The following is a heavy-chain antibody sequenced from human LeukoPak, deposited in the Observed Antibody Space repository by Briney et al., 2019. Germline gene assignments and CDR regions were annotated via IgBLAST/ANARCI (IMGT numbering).Heavy chain of an antibody. J-gene: IGHJ4*02. CDR2: ISPSGQHT. CDR1: AFTLCSYT. Sequence: GGSLILSCATSAFTLCSYTMNWIRQAPGKGLEWVSSISPSGQHTFHADSVKGRFSISRDNAGNALNMAMNSLRAEDTAVYYCVRDFLGESGAGGYWGQGTLVTVSS. CDR3: VRDFLGESGAGGY. V-gene: IGHV3-21*01. D-gene: IGHD3-10*01.